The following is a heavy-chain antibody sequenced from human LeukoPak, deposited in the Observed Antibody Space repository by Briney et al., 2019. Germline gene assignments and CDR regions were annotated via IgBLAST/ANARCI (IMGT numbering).Heavy chain of an antibody. J-gene: IGHJ3*02. CDR1: AFTSTSYA. CDR3: AKQEGSGWYFDAFDI. V-gene: IGHV3-23*01. Sequence: GRSLTLSCAASAFTSTSYAMSWVRHAPEEGRGWVSASSGGGGSTYYADSVKRRFTITRDNSKTTLYLQMNSLGAEDTAVYYCAKQEGSGWYFDAFDIWGQGAMVTFSS. D-gene: IGHD6-19*01. CDR2: SSGGGGST.